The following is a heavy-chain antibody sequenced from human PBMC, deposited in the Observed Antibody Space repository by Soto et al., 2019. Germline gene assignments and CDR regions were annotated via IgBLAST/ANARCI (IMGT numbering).Heavy chain of an antibody. Sequence: GGSLRLSCAASGFTFSSYAMSWVRQAPGKGLEWVSAISGSCGSTYYADSVKGRFTISRDNSKNTLYLQMNGLRAEDTAVYYCAKDILDYDFWSGYSPDAFDIWGQGTMVTVSS. V-gene: IGHV3-23*01. J-gene: IGHJ3*02. D-gene: IGHD3-3*01. CDR1: GFTFSSYA. CDR3: AKDILDYDFWSGYSPDAFDI. CDR2: ISGSCGST.